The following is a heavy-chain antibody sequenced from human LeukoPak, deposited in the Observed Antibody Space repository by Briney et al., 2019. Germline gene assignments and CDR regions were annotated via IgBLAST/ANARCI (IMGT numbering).Heavy chain of an antibody. V-gene: IGHV3-30*18. D-gene: IGHD2-15*01. CDR3: AKDTCSGGSCYYYYGMDV. CDR2: ISHDGSNN. J-gene: IGHJ6*02. Sequence: GRSLRLSCTASGFTFSRYGMHWVRQAPGKGLEWVAVISHDGSNNYYADSVKGRFTISRDNSKNTLYLQMISLRAEDTAVYYCAKDTCSGGSCYYYYGMDVWGQGATVTVSS. CDR1: GFTFSRYG.